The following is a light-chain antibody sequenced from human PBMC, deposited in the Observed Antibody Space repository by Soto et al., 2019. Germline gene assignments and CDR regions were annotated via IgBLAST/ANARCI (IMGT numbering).Light chain of an antibody. J-gene: IGKJ3*01. CDR3: QQSYSTRGFT. CDR2: AAS. V-gene: IGKV1-39*01. CDR1: QSISSY. Sequence: DIQMTQSPSSLSASVGDRVTITCRASQSISSYLNWYQQKPGKAPKLLIYAASSLQSGGPSRFSGSGSGTDFTLTISRLQPEDFATYYCQQSYSTRGFTFGPWTKVDIK.